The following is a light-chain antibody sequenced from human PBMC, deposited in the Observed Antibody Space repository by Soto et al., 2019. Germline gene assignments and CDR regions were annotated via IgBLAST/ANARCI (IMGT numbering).Light chain of an antibody. CDR3: LLSYNGPYV. CDR1: TGAVTNGHY. V-gene: IGLV7-46*01. CDR2: DTT. Sequence: QAVVAQEPSLTLSPGGTVTLTCGSTTGAVTNGHYPYWFQQKPGQAPRTLIYDTTNRHSWTPARFSCSLLGGKAALTLSGAQPEDEAEYYCLLSYNGPYVFGTGTKVTVL. J-gene: IGLJ1*01.